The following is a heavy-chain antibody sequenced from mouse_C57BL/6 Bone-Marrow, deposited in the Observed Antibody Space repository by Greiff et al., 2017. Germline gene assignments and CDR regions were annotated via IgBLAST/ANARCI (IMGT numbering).Heavy chain of an antibody. D-gene: IGHD2-3*01. Sequence: QVQLKESGAELARPGASVKLSCKASGYTFTSYGISWVKQRTGQGLEWIGEIYPRSGNTYYNEKFKGKATLTADKSSSTAYMELRSLTSEDSAVYFCARDGYYQYYFDYWGQGTTLTVSS. CDR3: ARDGYYQYYFDY. V-gene: IGHV1-81*01. CDR2: IYPRSGNT. CDR1: GYTFTSYG. J-gene: IGHJ2*01.